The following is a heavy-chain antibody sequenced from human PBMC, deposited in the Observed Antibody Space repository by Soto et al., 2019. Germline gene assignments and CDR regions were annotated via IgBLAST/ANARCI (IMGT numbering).Heavy chain of an antibody. V-gene: IGHV1-18*01. J-gene: IGHJ6*02. D-gene: IGHD3-16*01. CDR2: ISPYNDYT. CDR1: GYTFIRYG. CDR3: ARGGYYDNAWGKLSYSGLDV. Sequence: QAQLVQSAAEVKKPGASVKVSCKASGYTFIRYGITWVRQAPGQGLEWMGWISPYNDYTNYAQKLQGRVRMTTDTSTRTVYMELRSLRSDDTAVYYCARGGYYDNAWGKLSYSGLDVWGQGTTVTVSS.